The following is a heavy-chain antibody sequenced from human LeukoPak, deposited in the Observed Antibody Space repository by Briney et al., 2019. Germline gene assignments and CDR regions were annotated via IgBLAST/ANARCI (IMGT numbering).Heavy chain of an antibody. V-gene: IGHV3-21*01. Sequence: PGGSLRLSCVASGFAFSSYSMTWVRQAPGKGLEWVSSISSSSSYIYYADSVKGRFTISRDNAKNSLYLQMNSLRAEDTAVYYCARGTNWSRFPAYWGQGTLVTVSS. CDR3: ARGTNWSRFPAY. CDR2: ISSSSSYI. D-gene: IGHD1-1*01. CDR1: GFAFSSYS. J-gene: IGHJ4*02.